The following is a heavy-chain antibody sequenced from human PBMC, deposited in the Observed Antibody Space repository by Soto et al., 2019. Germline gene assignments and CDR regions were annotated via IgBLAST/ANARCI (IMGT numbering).Heavy chain of an antibody. Sequence: EVQLVESGGGFVKPGGSLRLCCAASGFSFTNAWMTWVRQAPGKGLEWVGRIKSISSGATTDYAAPVKGRFSISRDDSKNTVYLQMNSLKTDDTAVYYCMAAATKWGQGTLVTVSS. CDR3: MAAATK. V-gene: IGHV3-15*01. J-gene: IGHJ4*02. CDR1: GFSFTNAW. CDR2: IKSISSGATT. D-gene: IGHD1-26*01.